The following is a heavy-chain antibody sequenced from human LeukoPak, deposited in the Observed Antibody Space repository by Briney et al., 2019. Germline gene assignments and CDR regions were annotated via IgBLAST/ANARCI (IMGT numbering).Heavy chain of an antibody. Sequence: PGGSLRLSCAASGFTFSSYGMTWVRQAPGKGLEWASTISVSGGSTYYADSVRGRFTISRDNSKNTLYLQMNSLRAEDTAIYYCARDERLLSFLKWGQGTLVTVSS. CDR2: ISVSGGST. D-gene: IGHD3-3*01. CDR3: ARDERLLSFLK. V-gene: IGHV3-23*01. CDR1: GFTFSSYG. J-gene: IGHJ4*02.